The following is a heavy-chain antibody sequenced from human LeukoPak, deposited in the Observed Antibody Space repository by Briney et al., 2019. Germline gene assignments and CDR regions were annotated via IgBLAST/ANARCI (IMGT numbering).Heavy chain of an antibody. D-gene: IGHD6-13*01. CDR2: IYYSGST. CDR3: ARGTGYSSSWVPRGAFDI. CDR1: GGSISSYY. J-gene: IGHJ3*02. V-gene: IGHV4-59*01. Sequence: SETLSLTCTVSGGSISSYYWSWIRQPPGKGLEWIGYIYYSGSTIYNPSLKSRVTISVDTSKNQFSLKLSSVTAADTAVYYCARGTGYSSSWVPRGAFDIWGQGTMVTVSS.